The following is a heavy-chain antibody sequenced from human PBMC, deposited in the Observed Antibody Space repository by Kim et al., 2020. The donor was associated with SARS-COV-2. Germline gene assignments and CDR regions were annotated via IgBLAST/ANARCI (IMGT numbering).Heavy chain of an antibody. CDR2: ISGGGGCT. CDR3: ATELGVTTQTSGGDVFEC. CDR1: GFTFTTYA. J-gene: IGHJ4*02. V-gene: IGHV3-23*01. Sequence: GGSLRLSCVASGFTFTTYAMNWVRQAPGKGLEWISGISGGGGCTYYADSVKGRFTISRDSSKNTLYLQMNSLRAEDTAVYYCATELGVTTQTSGGDVFECWGQGTLV. D-gene: IGHD4-17*01.